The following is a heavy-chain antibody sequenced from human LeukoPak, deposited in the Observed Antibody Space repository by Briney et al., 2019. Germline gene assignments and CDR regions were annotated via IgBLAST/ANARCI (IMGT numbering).Heavy chain of an antibody. J-gene: IGHJ4*02. CDR1: GYTLTSYG. CDR3: ARDEPITGTTSHADY. CDR2: ISAYNGNT. Sequence: ASVKVSCKASGYTLTSYGISWVRQAPGQGLEWMGWISAYNGNTNYAQKLQGRVTMTTDTSTSTAYMELRSLRSDDTAVYYCARDEPITGTTSHADYWGQGTLVTVSS. V-gene: IGHV1-18*01. D-gene: IGHD1-7*01.